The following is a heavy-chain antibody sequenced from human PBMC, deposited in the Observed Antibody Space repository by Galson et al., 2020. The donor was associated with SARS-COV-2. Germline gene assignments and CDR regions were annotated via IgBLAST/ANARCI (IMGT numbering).Heavy chain of an antibody. V-gene: IGHV4-38-2*02. CDR3: AGVPLGSETCFDP. D-gene: IGHD7-27*01. CDR2: IHHRGSA. J-gene: IGHJ5*02. CDR1: AYSITSGHY. Sequence: SETLSLTCTVSAYSITSGHYWAWIRQSPGKGLEWIGSIHHRGSAYYNPPLKSRVSISVDMSKNQFSLKLTSVTAADPAVYYCAGVPLGSETCFDPWGQGTLVTVSS.